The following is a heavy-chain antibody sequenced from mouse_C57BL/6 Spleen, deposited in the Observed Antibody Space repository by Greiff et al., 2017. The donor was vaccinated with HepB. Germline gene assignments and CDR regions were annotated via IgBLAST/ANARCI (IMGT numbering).Heavy chain of an antibody. CDR2: ISDGGSYT. CDR3: ARVTTVDWYLDV. V-gene: IGHV5-4*01. D-gene: IGHD1-1*01. J-gene: IGHJ1*03. CDR1: GFTFSSYA. Sequence: EVQLVESGGGLVKPGGSLKLSCAASGFTFSSYAMSWVRQTPEKRLEWVATISDGGSYTYYPDNVKGRFTISRDNAKNNLYLQMSHLKSEETAMYYGARVTTVDWYLDVWGTGTTVTVSS.